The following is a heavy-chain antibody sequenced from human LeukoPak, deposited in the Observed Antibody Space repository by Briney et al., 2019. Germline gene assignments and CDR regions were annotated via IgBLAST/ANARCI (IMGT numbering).Heavy chain of an antibody. CDR3: ARGTKGGIVGATGAFDI. CDR1: GGTFSSYA. J-gene: IGHJ3*02. D-gene: IGHD1-26*01. Sequence: ASVKVSCKASGGTFSSYAISWVRQAPGQGLEWMGRNIPIFGTANYAQKFQGRVTITTDESTSTAYMELSSLRSEDTAVYYCARGTKGGIVGATGAFDIWGQGTMVTVSS. CDR2: NIPIFGTA. V-gene: IGHV1-69*05.